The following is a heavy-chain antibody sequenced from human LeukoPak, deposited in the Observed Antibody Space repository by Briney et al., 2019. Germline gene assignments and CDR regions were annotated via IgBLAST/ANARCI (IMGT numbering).Heavy chain of an antibody. D-gene: IGHD4-17*01. V-gene: IGHV1-24*01. CDR3: ARPLTVTKKNYYYMDV. CDR2: FDPEDGET. CDR1: GYTLTELS. J-gene: IGHJ6*03. Sequence: GASVKVSCKVSGYTLTELSMHWVRQAPGKGLEWMGGFDPEDGETIYAQKFQGRVTMTEDTSTDTAYMELSSLRSEDTAVYYCARPLTVTKKNYYYMDVWGKGTTVTVSS.